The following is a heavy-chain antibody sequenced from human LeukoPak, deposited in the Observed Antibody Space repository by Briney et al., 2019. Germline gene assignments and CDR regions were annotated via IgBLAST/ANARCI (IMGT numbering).Heavy chain of an antibody. D-gene: IGHD5-12*01. CDR2: ITPIFGTT. J-gene: IGHJ6*03. Sequence: ASVKVSCKASGATFRSSFISWVRQAPGQGLEWMGGITPIFGTTTYAQKFQGRVTITADKSTSTAYMELSSLRSEDTAVYYCARGTYSAYDLGSYMDVWGKGTTVTVS. CDR1: GATFRSSF. V-gene: IGHV1-69*06. CDR3: ARGTYSAYDLGSYMDV.